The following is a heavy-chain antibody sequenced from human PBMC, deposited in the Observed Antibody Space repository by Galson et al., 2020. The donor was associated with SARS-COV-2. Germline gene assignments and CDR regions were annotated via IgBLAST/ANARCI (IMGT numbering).Heavy chain of an antibody. V-gene: IGHV4-34*01. CDR2: INHSGST. CDR3: ARGVVRGVISHFDY. Sequence: SETLSLTCAVYGGSFSGYYWSWIRQPPGKGLEWIGEINHSGSTNYNPSLKSRVTISVDTSKNQFSLKLSSVTAADTAVYYCARGVVRGVISHFDYWGQGTLVTVSS. D-gene: IGHD3-10*01. CDR1: GGSFSGYY. J-gene: IGHJ4*02.